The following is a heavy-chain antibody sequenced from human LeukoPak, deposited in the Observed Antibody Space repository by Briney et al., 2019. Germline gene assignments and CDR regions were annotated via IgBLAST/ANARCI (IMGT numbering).Heavy chain of an antibody. J-gene: IGHJ3*02. D-gene: IGHD6-6*01. CDR1: GFTFSFSG. V-gene: IGHV3-9*01. CDR3: AKVGSSSSLDAFDI. CDR2: ISWNSGSI. Sequence: GRSLRLSCAASGFTFSFSGMYWVRQAPGKGLEWVSGISWNSGSIGYADSVKGRFTISRDNAKNSLYLQMNSLRAEDTALYYCAKVGSSSSLDAFDIWGQGTMVTVSS.